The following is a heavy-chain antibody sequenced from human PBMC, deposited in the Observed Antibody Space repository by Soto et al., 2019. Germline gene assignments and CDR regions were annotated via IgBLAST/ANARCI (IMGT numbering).Heavy chain of an antibody. CDR1: GGSISSGGYY. J-gene: IGHJ6*02. Sequence: PSDTLSLTCTVSGGSISSGGYYWSWIRQHPGKGLEWIGYIYYSGSTYYNPSLKSRVTISVDTSKNQFSLKLSSVTAADTAVYYCAREPDNYYDSSGYYPPDYYGMDVWGQGTAVTVS. CDR3: AREPDNYYDSSGYYPPDYYGMDV. CDR2: IYYSGST. V-gene: IGHV4-31*03. D-gene: IGHD3-22*01.